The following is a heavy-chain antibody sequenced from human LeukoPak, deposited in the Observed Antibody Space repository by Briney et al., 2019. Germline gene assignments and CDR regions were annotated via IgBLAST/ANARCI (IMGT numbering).Heavy chain of an antibody. CDR2: ISNSGHNV. CDR1: GFTFSSYE. J-gene: IGHJ4*02. CDR3: ARDQGKYSHGQLDY. D-gene: IGHD5-18*01. V-gene: IGHV3-48*03. Sequence: QPGGSLRLSCAASGFTFSSYEMTWVRQAPGKGLEYISYISNSGHNVYYADSVKGRFTISSDNAKSSLYLQVDSLRAEDTAVYYCARDQGKYSHGQLDYWGQGILVTVSA.